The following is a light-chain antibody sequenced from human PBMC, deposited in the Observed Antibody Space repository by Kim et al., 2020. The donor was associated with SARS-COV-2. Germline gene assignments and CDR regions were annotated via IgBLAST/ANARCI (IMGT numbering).Light chain of an antibody. CDR3: QEYGSSRA. Sequence: EIVLTQSPGTLSLSPGERATLSCRASQTITSSYLAWYQQKPGQAPRLVIYGASSRATGIPDRFSGSGSGTDFSLTINRLEPEDFAVYYCQEYGSSRAFGQGTKVDIK. V-gene: IGKV3-20*01. CDR1: QTITSSY. J-gene: IGKJ1*01. CDR2: GAS.